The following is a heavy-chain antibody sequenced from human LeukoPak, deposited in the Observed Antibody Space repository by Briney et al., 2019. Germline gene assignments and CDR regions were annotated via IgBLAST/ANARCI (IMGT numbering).Heavy chain of an antibody. D-gene: IGHD5-24*01. CDR2: INHSGST. CDR3: ARVRWLQIRHYFDY. CDR1: GGSFSGYY. J-gene: IGHJ4*02. V-gene: IGHV4-34*01. Sequence: PSETLSLTCAVYGGSFSGYYWSWIRQPPGKGLEWIGEINHSGSTNYNPSLKSRVTISVDTSKNQSSLKLSSVTAADTAVYYCARVRWLQIRHYFDYWGQGTLVTVSS.